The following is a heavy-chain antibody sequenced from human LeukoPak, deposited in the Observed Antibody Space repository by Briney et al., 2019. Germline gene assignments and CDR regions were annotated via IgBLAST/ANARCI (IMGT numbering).Heavy chain of an antibody. V-gene: IGHV4-38-2*01. CDR1: GYSISSGYY. J-gene: IGHJ4*02. Sequence: SETLSLTCAVSGYSISSGYYWGWIRQPPGKGLEWIGSIYHSGSTYYNPSLKGRVTISVDTSKNQFSLKLSSVTAADTAVYYCASHRRRGAAAEPDYWGQGTLVTVSS. CDR3: ASHRRRGAAAEPDY. CDR2: IYHSGST. D-gene: IGHD6-13*01.